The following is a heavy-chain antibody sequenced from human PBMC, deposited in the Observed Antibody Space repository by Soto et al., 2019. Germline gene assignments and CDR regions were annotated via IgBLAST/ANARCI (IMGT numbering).Heavy chain of an antibody. Sequence: QVQLVQSGAEVKKPGASVKVSCKASGYTFTSYDINWVRQATGQGLEWMGWMNPNSGNTGYAQKFQGRVTMTRNTSISTAYMELSSLRSEDTAVYYCARLGVVAATFYPLSLYYYYYGMDVWGQGTTVTVSS. CDR3: ARLGVVAATFYPLSLYYYYYGMDV. D-gene: IGHD2-15*01. CDR1: GYTFTSYD. CDR2: MNPNSGNT. V-gene: IGHV1-8*01. J-gene: IGHJ6*02.